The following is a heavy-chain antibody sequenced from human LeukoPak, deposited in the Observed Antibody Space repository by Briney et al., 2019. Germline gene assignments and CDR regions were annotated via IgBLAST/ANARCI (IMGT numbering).Heavy chain of an antibody. V-gene: IGHV1-2*06. CDR2: INPNSGGT. Sequence: VASVTVSCTASGYTFTVYYMHWVRQAPGQGLEWMGRINPNSGGTNYAQKFQGRVTMTRDTSISTAYMELSRLRSDDMAVYYCARGRLRFLEWSSLFDPWGQGTLVTVSS. CDR3: ARGRLRFLEWSSLFDP. J-gene: IGHJ5*02. D-gene: IGHD3-3*01. CDR1: GYTFTVYY.